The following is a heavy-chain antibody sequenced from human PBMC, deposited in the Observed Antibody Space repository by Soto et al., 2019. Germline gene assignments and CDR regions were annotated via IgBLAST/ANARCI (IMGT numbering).Heavy chain of an antibody. D-gene: IGHD4-17*01. CDR1: GVSISRSNW. Sequence: SETVSVTCAVSGVSISRSNWRRWVRQPPGKGLEWIGEIYHSGSTNYNPSLKSRVTISVDKSKNQFSLKLSSVTAADTAVYYCARLRPTVTSAFRVNFDIWGQGTMVT. J-gene: IGHJ3*02. CDR2: IYHSGST. CDR3: ARLRPTVTSAFRVNFDI. V-gene: IGHV4-4*02.